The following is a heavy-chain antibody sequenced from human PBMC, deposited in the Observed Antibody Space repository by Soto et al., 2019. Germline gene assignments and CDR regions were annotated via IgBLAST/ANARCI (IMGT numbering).Heavy chain of an antibody. CDR2: IIPIFGTA. Sequence: SVKVSCKASGGTFSSYAISWVRQAPGQGLEWMGGIIPIFGTANYAQKFQGRVTITADESTSTAYMELSSLRSEDTAVYYCASELRGYSYGPDYYYGMDVWGQGTTVTVSS. CDR3: ASELRGYSYGPDYYYGMDV. J-gene: IGHJ6*02. D-gene: IGHD5-18*01. V-gene: IGHV1-69*13. CDR1: GGTFSSYA.